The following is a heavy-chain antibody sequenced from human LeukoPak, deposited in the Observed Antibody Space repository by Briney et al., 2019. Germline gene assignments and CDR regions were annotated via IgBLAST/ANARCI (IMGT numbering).Heavy chain of an antibody. D-gene: IGHD6-13*01. J-gene: IGHJ4*02. V-gene: IGHV3-30*04. CDR3: ARDRAAFDY. Sequence: GGSLRLSCAASGFTFSSYAMHWVRQAPGKGLEWVAVVSYDGSNKYYADSVKGRFTISRDNSKNTLYLQMNSLRAEDTAVYYCARDRAAFDYWGQGTLVTVSS. CDR2: VSYDGSNK. CDR1: GFTFSSYA.